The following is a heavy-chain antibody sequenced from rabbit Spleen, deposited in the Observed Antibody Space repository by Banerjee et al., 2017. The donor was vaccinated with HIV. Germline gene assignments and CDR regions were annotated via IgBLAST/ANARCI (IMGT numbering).Heavy chain of an antibody. J-gene: IGHJ4*01. Sequence: QEQLVESGGGLVQPGGSLKLSCKASGFDFSSYGVSWVRQAPGKGLEWIGYIEPIFGNTYYANWVNGRFTISSHNAQNTLYLQLSSLTAADTATYFCARGEHFSVGFSAFAIYLDLWGQGTLVTVS. CDR1: GFDFSSYG. D-gene: IGHD6-1*01. V-gene: IGHV1S47*01. CDR3: ARGEHFSVGFSAFAIYLDL. CDR2: IEPIFGNT.